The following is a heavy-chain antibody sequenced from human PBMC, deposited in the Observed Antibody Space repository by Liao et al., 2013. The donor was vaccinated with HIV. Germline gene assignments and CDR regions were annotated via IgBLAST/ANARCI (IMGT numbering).Heavy chain of an antibody. D-gene: IGHD6-13*01. CDR1: GGSISTYY. Sequence: QVQLQQWGAGLLKPSETLSLTCTVSGGSISTYYWSWIRQPAGKGLEWIGRIYTSGSTNYNPSLKSRVTISVDTSKNQFSLKLSSVTAADTAVYYCARDRVGIAAAGGPYYYYYMDVWGERDRRSPSP. CDR2: IYTSGST. J-gene: IGHJ6*03. CDR3: ARDRVGIAAAGGPYYYYYMDV. V-gene: IGHV4-59*10.